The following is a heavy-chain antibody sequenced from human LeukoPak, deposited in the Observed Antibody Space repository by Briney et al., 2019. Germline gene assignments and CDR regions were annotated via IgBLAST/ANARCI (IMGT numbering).Heavy chain of an antibody. J-gene: IGHJ6*02. CDR2: INPSGGST. Sequence: ASVKVSCKASGYTFTSYYMHWVRQAPGQGLEWMGIINPSGGSTSYAQKFQGRVTMTRDTSTSTVYMGLSSLRSEDTAVYYCARDLEQWLVRNGMDVWGQGTTVTVSS. D-gene: IGHD6-19*01. V-gene: IGHV1-46*01. CDR3: ARDLEQWLVRNGMDV. CDR1: GYTFTSYY.